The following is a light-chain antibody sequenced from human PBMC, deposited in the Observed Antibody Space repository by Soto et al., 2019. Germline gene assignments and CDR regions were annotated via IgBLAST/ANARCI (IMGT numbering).Light chain of an antibody. CDR3: QQYNKWPRT. V-gene: IGKV3D-15*01. J-gene: IGKJ2*02. CDR1: QDVSSK. CDR2: DAS. Sequence: ELVVTQSPATLSVSPGERVTLSCRTSQDVSSKLAWYQQKAGQAPSLLIYDASTRATGTPARFSGSGSGTEFTLAVSSLQSEDFAVYYCQQYNKWPRTFGQGTKLEVK.